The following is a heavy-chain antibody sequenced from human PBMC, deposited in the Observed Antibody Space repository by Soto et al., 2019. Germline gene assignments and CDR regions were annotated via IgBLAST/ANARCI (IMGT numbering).Heavy chain of an antibody. D-gene: IGHD1-26*01. CDR3: ARREVGTTLDFDY. CDR2: ISAYNGNT. J-gene: IGHJ4*02. CDR1: GYTFSSYG. V-gene: IGHV1-18*01. Sequence: QVQLVQSGAEVKKPGASVKVSCKASGYTFSSYGISWVRQAPGQGLEWMGWISAYNGNTKYAQKLQGRVTMTADTSTSTAYMELRSLMTVDTVVYYCARREVGTTLDFDYWGKGTLVSVS.